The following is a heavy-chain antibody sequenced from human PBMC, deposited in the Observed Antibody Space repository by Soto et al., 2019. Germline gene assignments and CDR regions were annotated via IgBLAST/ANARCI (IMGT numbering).Heavy chain of an antibody. D-gene: IGHD2-21*01. CDR2: IAPGNGNT. J-gene: IGHJ4*02. CDR3: AKGSRMWTPDY. V-gene: IGHV1-3*01. Sequence: QVQLVQSGAEVKKPGASVKVFCKASGYTFTDYAIHWVRQAPGQRLELMGWIAPGNGNTKYSQNFQGRVTITRDTSATTAYMELSSLRSEDTAVYYWAKGSRMWTPDYWGQGTLVTVSS. CDR1: GYTFTDYA.